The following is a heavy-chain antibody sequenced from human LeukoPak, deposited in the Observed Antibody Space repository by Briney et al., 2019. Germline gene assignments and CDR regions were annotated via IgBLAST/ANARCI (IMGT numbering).Heavy chain of an antibody. CDR3: AREGYDFWSGYPDY. Sequence: PGGSLRLSCAASGFTFSSYAMSWVRQAPGKGLEWVSAISGSGGSTYYADSVKGRFTISRDNSKNTLYLQMNSLRAEDTAVYYCAREGYDFWSGYPDYWGQGTLVTVSS. V-gene: IGHV3-23*01. J-gene: IGHJ4*02. CDR2: ISGSGGST. D-gene: IGHD3-3*01. CDR1: GFTFSSYA.